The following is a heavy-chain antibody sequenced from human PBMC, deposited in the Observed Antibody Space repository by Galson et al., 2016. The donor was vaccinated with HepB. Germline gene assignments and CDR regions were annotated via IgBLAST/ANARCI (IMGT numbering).Heavy chain of an antibody. Sequence: SETLSLTCTVSGASISGYYLSWIRQPPGKGLEWIGYIYCSGRTNYNPSLKSRVTISVDTSKNQFSLKLSSVTAADTAVNYCARDDSGGWYGFHYGMDVWGQGTTVTVSS. J-gene: IGHJ6*02. CDR3: ARDDSGGWYGFHYGMDV. CDR1: GASISGYY. V-gene: IGHV4-59*01. D-gene: IGHD6-19*01. CDR2: IYCSGRT.